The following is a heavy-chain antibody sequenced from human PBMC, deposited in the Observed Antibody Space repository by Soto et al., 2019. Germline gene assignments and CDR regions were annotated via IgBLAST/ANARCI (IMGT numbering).Heavy chain of an antibody. CDR3: AHNECGGDCYSRDFQH. V-gene: IGHV2-5*02. D-gene: IGHD2-21*02. Sequence: SGPTLVNPTQTLTLTCTFSGFSLSTSGVGVGWIRQPPGKALEWLALIYWDDDKRYSPSLKSRLTITKDTSKNQVVLTMTNMDPVDTATYYCAHNECGGDCYSRDFQHWGQGTLVTVSS. J-gene: IGHJ1*01. CDR1: GFSLSTSGVG. CDR2: IYWDDDK.